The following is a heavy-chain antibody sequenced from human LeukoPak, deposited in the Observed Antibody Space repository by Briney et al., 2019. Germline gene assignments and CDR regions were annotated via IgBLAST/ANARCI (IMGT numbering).Heavy chain of an antibody. J-gene: IGHJ6*02. Sequence: GASVKVSCKASGYTFTSYDINWVRQATGQELEWMGWMNPNSGNTGYAQKFQGRVTMTRNTSISTAYMELSSLRSEDAAVYYCARDYGSGSYYYYYYYYYGMDVWGQGTTVTVSS. CDR3: ARDYGSGSYYYYYYYYYGMDV. D-gene: IGHD3-10*01. CDR2: MNPNSGNT. V-gene: IGHV1-8*01. CDR1: GYTFTSYD.